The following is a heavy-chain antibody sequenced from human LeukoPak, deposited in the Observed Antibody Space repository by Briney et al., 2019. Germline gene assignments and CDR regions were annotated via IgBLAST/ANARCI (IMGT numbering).Heavy chain of an antibody. D-gene: IGHD3-10*01. V-gene: IGHV3-74*01. CDR1: GFTFSSYW. CDR2: INNDGSST. J-gene: IGHJ6*03. CDR3: ARAMADIYYYYYYMDV. Sequence: GGSLRLSCGASGFTFSSYWMHWVRQAPGKGLVWVSRINNDGSSTSYADSVQGRFTISRDNAKNTLYLQMNSLRAEDTALYYCARAMADIYYYYYYMDVWGKGTTVTVSS.